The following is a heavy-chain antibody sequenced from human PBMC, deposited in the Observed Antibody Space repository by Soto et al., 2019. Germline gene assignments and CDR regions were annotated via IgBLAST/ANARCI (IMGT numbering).Heavy chain of an antibody. J-gene: IGHJ4*02. D-gene: IGHD5-18*01. CDR2: IYYSGST. CDR1: GGSISSYY. CDR3: ARDSDTAMVLAY. V-gene: IGHV4-59*01. Sequence: SETLSLTCTVSGGSISSYYWSWIRQPPGKGLEWIGYIYYSGSTNYNPSLKSRVTISVDTSKNQFSLKLSSVTAADTAVYYCARDSDTAMVLAYWGQGTLVTVSS.